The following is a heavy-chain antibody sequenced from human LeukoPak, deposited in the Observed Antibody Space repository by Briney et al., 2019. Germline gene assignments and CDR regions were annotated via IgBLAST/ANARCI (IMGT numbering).Heavy chain of an antibody. Sequence: GGSLRLSCEASGLIFSSYWMSWVRQAPGKGLEWVANIKKDGSEMYYVDSVKGRFTISRDNAKNSLYLQMNSLRAEDTAVYYCARDGANYDSSGYYWADFDYWGQGTLVTVSS. V-gene: IGHV3-7*01. D-gene: IGHD3-22*01. CDR3: ARDGANYDSSGYYWADFDY. CDR2: IKKDGSEM. J-gene: IGHJ4*02. CDR1: GLIFSSYW.